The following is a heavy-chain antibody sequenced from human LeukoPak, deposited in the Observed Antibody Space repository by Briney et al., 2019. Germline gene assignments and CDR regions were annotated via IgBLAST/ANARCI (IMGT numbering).Heavy chain of an antibody. CDR2: ISAYNGNT. V-gene: IGHV1-18*01. CDR1: GYTFTSYG. CDR3: ARVKLVHGWFDP. J-gene: IGHJ5*02. D-gene: IGHD1/OR15-1a*01. Sequence: ASVKVSCKASGYTFTSYGISWVRQAPGQGLEWMGWISAYNGNTNYAQKLQGRVTMTTDTSTSTAYMELRSRRSDDTAVYYCARVKLVHGWFDPWGQGTLVTVSS.